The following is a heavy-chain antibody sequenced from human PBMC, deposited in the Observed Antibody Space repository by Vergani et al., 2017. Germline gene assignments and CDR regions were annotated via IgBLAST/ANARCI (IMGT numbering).Heavy chain of an antibody. D-gene: IGHD1-26*01. CDR1: GYTFTRYG. J-gene: IGHJ4*02. CDR2: ISAYNANT. V-gene: IGHV1-18*04. Sequence: QVQLVQSGAEVKTPGASVKVSCKASGYTFTRYGISWVRQAPGQGLEGMGWISAYNANTNDAQKLQGRVTLTTDTSTSTAYMVLRSLRSDDTALYYCARDEGTYYDYFDYWGQGTLVTVSS. CDR3: ARDEGTYYDYFDY.